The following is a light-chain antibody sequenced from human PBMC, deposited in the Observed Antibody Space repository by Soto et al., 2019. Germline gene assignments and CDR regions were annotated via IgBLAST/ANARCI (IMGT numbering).Light chain of an antibody. CDR3: SSYTGSSTYV. CDR2: EVS. V-gene: IGLV2-8*01. Sequence: QSALTQPPSASGSPGQSVAISCTGTSSDIGGYNYVSWYQQHPGKAPKLMIFEVSQRPSGVPDRFSGSKSGNTASLTISGLQAEDEADYYCSSYTGSSTYVFETGTKLTVL. J-gene: IGLJ1*01. CDR1: SSDIGGYNY.